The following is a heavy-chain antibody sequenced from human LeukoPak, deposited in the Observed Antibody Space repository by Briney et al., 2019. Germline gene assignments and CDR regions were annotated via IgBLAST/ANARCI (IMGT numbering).Heavy chain of an antibody. CDR3: SRVSSQPFDY. J-gene: IGHJ4*02. CDR2: IYHSGST. V-gene: IGHV4-38-2*02. Sequence: SETLSLTCTVSGYSISSGYYWGWIRQPPGKGLEWIGSIYHSGSTYYNPSLKSRVTISVDTSKNQFSLKLSSVTAADTAVYYCSRVSSQPFDYWGQGTLVTVSS. D-gene: IGHD2-2*01. CDR1: GYSISSGYY.